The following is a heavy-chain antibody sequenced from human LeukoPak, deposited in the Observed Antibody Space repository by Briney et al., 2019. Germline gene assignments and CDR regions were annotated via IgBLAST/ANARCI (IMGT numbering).Heavy chain of an antibody. CDR1: GFTFSSYA. V-gene: IGHV3-23*01. J-gene: IGHJ4*02. Sequence: TGGSLRLSCAASGFTFSSYAMGWVRQAPGKGLEWVSAITASGGNTYYADSVEGRFTISRDNSKNTLYLQVNSLRAEDTAVYYCAKGNGYSYGRYYFDYWGQGTLVTVS. CDR2: ITASGGNT. D-gene: IGHD5-18*01. CDR3: AKGNGYSYGRYYFDY.